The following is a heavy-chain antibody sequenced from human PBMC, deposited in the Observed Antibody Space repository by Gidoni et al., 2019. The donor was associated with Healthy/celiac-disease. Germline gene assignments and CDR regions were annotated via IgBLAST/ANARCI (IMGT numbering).Heavy chain of an antibody. CDR3: ARVVYGYDSSGYDAHIAFDI. V-gene: IGHV4-59*01. Sequence: QVQLQESGPGLVKPSETLSLPCTAAGGPLRRFYWSWIRQPPGKGLAWIGYIYYSGSTNYNPSLKSRVTISVDTSKNQFSLKLSSVTAADTAVYYCARVVYGYDSSGYDAHIAFDIWGQGTMVTVSS. J-gene: IGHJ3*02. CDR2: IYYSGST. CDR1: GGPLRRFY. D-gene: IGHD3-22*01.